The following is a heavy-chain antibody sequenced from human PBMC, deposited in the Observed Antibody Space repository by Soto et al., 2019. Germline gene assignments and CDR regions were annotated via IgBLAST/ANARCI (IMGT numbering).Heavy chain of an antibody. CDR2: IYSGGST. Sequence: EVQLVESGGGLVQPGGSLRLSCAASGFIVSSNYMSWVRQAPGKGLEWVSVIYSGGSTYYADSVKGRFTISSDNSKNTLELQMSSRRAEDTAVYYCARLSTVTRGLNDYLCYWGQGTLVTVSS. D-gene: IGHD4-17*01. CDR3: ARLSTVTRGLNDYLCY. V-gene: IGHV3-66*04. J-gene: IGHJ4*02. CDR1: GFIVSSNY.